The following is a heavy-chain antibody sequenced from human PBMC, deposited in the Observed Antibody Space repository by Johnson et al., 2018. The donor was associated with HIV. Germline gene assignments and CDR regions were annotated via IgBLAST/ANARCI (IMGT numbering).Heavy chain of an antibody. CDR3: ARGGVYSSGWYIDAFDI. J-gene: IGHJ3*02. D-gene: IGHD6-19*01. V-gene: IGHV3-30*02. CDR1: EFAFSSYD. Sequence: QVQLVESGGGLVRPGGSLRLSCAASEFAFSSYDMHWVRQAPGKGLEWVAVIRYDGSNNYYADSVKGRFTLSRDTAKNTLYQQMNSLSTEETEVYYCARGGVYSSGWYIDAFDIWGQATMVTGSS. CDR2: IRYDGSNN.